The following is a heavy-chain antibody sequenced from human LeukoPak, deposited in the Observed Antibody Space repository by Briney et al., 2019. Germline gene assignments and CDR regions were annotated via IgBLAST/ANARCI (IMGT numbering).Heavy chain of an antibody. CDR1: GASISRYY. D-gene: IGHD2-2*01. V-gene: IGHV4-59*01. Sequence: SETLSLTCTVSGASISRYYWSWIRQSPGKGLEWIGYIYNSETTNYNPSLKSRVAMSLYTSKSQFSLRLRSVTAPDTALYFCAGGGYCSSASCFAPLFDWWGRGILVTVSS. CDR3: AGGGYCSSASCFAPLFDW. J-gene: IGHJ4*02. CDR2: IYNSETT.